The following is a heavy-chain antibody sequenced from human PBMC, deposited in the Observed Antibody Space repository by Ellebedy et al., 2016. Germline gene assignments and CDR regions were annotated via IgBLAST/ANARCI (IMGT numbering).Heavy chain of an antibody. J-gene: IGHJ4*02. CDR2: INPNSGGT. Sequence: ASVKVSXXASGYTFTGYYMHWVRQAPGQGLEWMGWINPNSGGTNYAQKFQGRVTMTRDTSISAAYMELSRLRSDDTAVYYCARGDFSVVGANDFDYWGQGTLVTVSS. CDR1: GYTFTGYY. D-gene: IGHD1-26*01. CDR3: ARGDFSVVGANDFDY. V-gene: IGHV1-2*02.